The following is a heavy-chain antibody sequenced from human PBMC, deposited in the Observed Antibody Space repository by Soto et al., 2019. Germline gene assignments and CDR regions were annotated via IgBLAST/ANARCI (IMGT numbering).Heavy chain of an antibody. CDR2: ITGGADNT. J-gene: IGHJ5*02. CDR1: GFTYSSYA. D-gene: IGHD6-19*01. CDR3: AKGRIAVAAPYNWFDP. V-gene: IGHV3-23*01. Sequence: EVKLLESGGGLVQPGGSLRLSCVASGFTYSSYAMSWVRQAPGKGLEWVSTITGGADNTHYADSVKGRFTISRDNSKNTLSLQMNSLRVEDTAVYHCAKGRIAVAAPYNWFDPWGHGTLVTVSS.